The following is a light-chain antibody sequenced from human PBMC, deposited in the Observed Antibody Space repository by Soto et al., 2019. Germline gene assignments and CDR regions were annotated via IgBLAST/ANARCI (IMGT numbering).Light chain of an antibody. J-gene: IGKJ3*01. CDR1: QSVSSN. CDR3: QQYNNWPIT. CDR2: YAS. Sequence: EIVMTQSPATLSVSPGERATLSCRASQSVSSNLAWYQQNPGQAPRLLIYYASTRATGIPARFSGSGSGTEFTLTITSLQSEDLAVYFCQQYNNWPITFGPGTKVDIK. V-gene: IGKV3-15*01.